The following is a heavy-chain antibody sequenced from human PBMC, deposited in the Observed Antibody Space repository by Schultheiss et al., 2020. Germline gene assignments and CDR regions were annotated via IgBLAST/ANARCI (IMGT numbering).Heavy chain of an antibody. CDR3: ARDRGGWFDP. D-gene: IGHD3-3*01. V-gene: IGHV4-59*01. CDR1: GGSFSGYY. J-gene: IGHJ5*02. CDR2: IYYSGST. Sequence: SETLSLTCAVYGGSFSGYYWSWIRQPPGKGLEWIGYIYYSGSTYYNPSLKSRVTISVDTSKNQFSLKLSSVTAADTAVYYCARDRGGWFDPWGQGTLVTVSS.